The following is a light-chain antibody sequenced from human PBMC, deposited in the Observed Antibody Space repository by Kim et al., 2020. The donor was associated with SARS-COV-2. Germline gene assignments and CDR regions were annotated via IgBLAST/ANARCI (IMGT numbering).Light chain of an antibody. CDR3: SSFTSSRTLV. V-gene: IGLV2-14*03. J-gene: IGLJ3*02. Sequence: GQSITISCTGTSSDVGGYNYVSWYQQHPGEVPKLMIYDVTHRPSGVSNRFSGSKSGNTASLTISGLQAEDEADYYCSSFTSSRTLVFGGVTQLTVL. CDR1: SSDVGGYNY. CDR2: DVT.